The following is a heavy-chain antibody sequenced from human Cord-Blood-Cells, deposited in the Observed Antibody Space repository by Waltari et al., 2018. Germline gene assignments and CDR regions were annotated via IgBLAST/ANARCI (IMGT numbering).Heavy chain of an antibody. J-gene: IGHJ4*02. CDR1: GYSISSGYY. D-gene: IGHD6-19*01. CDR2: IYHSGRT. CDR3: ARVGSSGWYGVPYLDY. V-gene: IGHV4-38-2*02. Sequence: QVSLQASGPGLVKPSEPLSPTSSVSGYSISSGYYCGWIWQPPGKGLAWVGSIYHSGRTYDNPSLKSRVAISVETSENQFSLKLSSVTAADTAVYYCARVGSSGWYGVPYLDYWGQGTLVTVSS.